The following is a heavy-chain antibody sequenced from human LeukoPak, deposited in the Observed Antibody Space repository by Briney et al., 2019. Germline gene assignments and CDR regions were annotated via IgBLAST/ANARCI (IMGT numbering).Heavy chain of an antibody. CDR3: ASEMDGSRSYPQGFGY. CDR2: ISSSSSYI. D-gene: IGHD3-10*01. J-gene: IGHJ4*02. V-gene: IGHV3-21*01. CDR1: GFTFSSYS. Sequence: GRSLRLSCAASGFTFSSYSTNWVRQAPGKGLEWVSSISSSSSYIYYADSVKGRFTISRDNAKNSLYLQMNSLRAEDTAVYYCASEMDGSRSYPQGFGYWGQGTLVTVSS.